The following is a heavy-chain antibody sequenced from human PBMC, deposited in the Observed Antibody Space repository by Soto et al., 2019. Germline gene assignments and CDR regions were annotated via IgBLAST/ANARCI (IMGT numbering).Heavy chain of an antibody. Sequence: QVQLVQSGAEVKKPGASVKVSCKASGYTFTSYYMHWVRQAPGQGLEWMGIINPSGGSTSYAQKFQGRVTMTRDTSTSTVYMELSSLRSEDTAVYYCARDQGGLEGGNCWVDPWGQGTLVTVSS. CDR3: ARDQGGLEGGNCWVDP. D-gene: IGHD2-15*01. V-gene: IGHV1-46*01. CDR2: INPSGGST. CDR1: GYTFTSYY. J-gene: IGHJ5*02.